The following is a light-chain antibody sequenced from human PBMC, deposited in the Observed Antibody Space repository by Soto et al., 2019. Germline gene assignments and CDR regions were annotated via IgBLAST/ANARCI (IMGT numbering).Light chain of an antibody. Sequence: QSVLTQPASVSGSPGQSITISCTGTSSDVGGYNYVSWYQHHPGKAPKLMIYEVSNRPSGVSNRFPGSKSGNTASLTISGRQAEDEAHYYCSSNTSRVVFGGGT. CDR3: SSNTSRVV. V-gene: IGLV2-14*01. CDR1: SSDVGGYNY. J-gene: IGLJ2*01. CDR2: EVS.